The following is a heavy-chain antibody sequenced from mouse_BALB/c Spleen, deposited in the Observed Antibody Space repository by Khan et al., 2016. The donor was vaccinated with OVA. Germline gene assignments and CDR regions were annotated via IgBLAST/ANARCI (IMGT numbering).Heavy chain of an antibody. CDR3: ARAGWDVLAY. Sequence: QVQLKQSGPELVKPGASVKMSCKASGYTFTDYVMNWVKQRPGQGLEWIGQIYPGSGSTYYNEKFKGKATLTADTSSSTAYMQLSNLTSEDSAVYCGARAGWDVLAYWGQGTPVTVSA. V-gene: IGHV1-77*01. D-gene: IGHD4-1*01. CDR2: IYPGSGST. J-gene: IGHJ3*01. CDR1: GYTFTDYV.